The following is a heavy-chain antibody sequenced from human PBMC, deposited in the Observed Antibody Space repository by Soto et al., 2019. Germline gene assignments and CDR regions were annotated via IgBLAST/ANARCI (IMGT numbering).Heavy chain of an antibody. D-gene: IGHD4-4*01. CDR2: IYYSGST. V-gene: IGHV4-39*01. Sequence: PSDTLSLTCTVSGGSISISSYFWGWIRQPPGKGLEWIGSIYYSGSTYYNPSLKSRVTVSVDTSKSQFSLKLSSVTAADTAVYYCARHPSNFWFDPWGQGTRVTVSS. J-gene: IGHJ5*02. CDR3: ARHPSNFWFDP. CDR1: GGSISISSYF.